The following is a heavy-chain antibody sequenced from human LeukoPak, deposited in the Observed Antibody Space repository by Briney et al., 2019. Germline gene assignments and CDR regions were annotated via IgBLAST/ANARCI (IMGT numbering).Heavy chain of an antibody. Sequence: GGSLRLSCVASGFTFSNYAMYWVRQAPGKGLEWVSSITNSGGSTFYADSVKGRFTISRDNSKNTLYLQMNSLRVEDTAVYYCANPPPRYGSHMDVGGKETTVTVSS. V-gene: IGHV3-23*01. CDR3: ANPPPRYGSHMDV. CDR2: ITNSGGST. CDR1: GFTFSNYA. J-gene: IGHJ6*04. D-gene: IGHD1-1*01.